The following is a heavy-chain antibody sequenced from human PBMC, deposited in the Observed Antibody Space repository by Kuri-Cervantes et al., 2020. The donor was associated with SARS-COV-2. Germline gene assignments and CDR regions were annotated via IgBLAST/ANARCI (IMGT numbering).Heavy chain of an antibody. CDR1: GESFSGYY. V-gene: IGHV4-34*01. CDR3: ARAYGFLRYIYYMDV. CDR2: ANHRGST. J-gene: IGHJ6*03. D-gene: IGHD4-17*01. Sequence: GSLRLSCAFYGESFSGYYWNWIRQSPGKGLEWIGEANHRGSTNYNPSLKSRVTISVDTSAKQFSLHLSSVTAADTAVYYCARAYGFLRYIYYMDVWGRGTTVTVSS.